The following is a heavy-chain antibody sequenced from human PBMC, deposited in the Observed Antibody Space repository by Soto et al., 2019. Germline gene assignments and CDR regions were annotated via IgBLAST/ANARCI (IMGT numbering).Heavy chain of an antibody. CDR2: ISSSGSTI. CDR3: ARDFTIFGVVTVPHDY. Sequence: PGGSLRLSCAASGFTFSDYYMSWIRQAPGKGLEWVSYISSSGSTIYYADSVKGRFTISRDNAKNSLYLQMNSLRAEDTAVYYCARDFTIFGVVTVPHDYWGQGTLVTVSS. D-gene: IGHD3-3*01. J-gene: IGHJ4*02. V-gene: IGHV3-11*01. CDR1: GFTFSDYY.